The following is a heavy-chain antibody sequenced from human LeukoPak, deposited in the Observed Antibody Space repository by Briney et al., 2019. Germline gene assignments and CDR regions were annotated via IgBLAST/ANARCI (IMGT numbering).Heavy chain of an antibody. D-gene: IGHD3-22*01. V-gene: IGHV4-4*07. CDR3: ARDAYYYDSGGYYRFDY. CDR2: IHTSGST. Sequence: SETLSLTCTVSGGSISSYHWSWIRQPAGKGLEWIGRIHTSGSTNYNPSLKSRVTMSVDTSKNQFSLKLSSVTPADTAVYYCARDAYYYDSGGYYRFDYWGQGTLVTVSS. J-gene: IGHJ4*02. CDR1: GGSISSYH.